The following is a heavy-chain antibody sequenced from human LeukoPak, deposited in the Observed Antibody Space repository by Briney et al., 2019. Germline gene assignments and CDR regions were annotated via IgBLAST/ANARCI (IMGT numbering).Heavy chain of an antibody. CDR2: ISSSSSYI. J-gene: IGHJ4*02. V-gene: IGHV3-21*01. CDR1: GFTFSSYS. Sequence: PGGSLRLSCAASGFTFSSYSMNWVRQAPGKGLEWVSSISSSSSYIYYADSVKGRFTISRDNAKNSLYLQMNNLRAEDTAVYYCARDPGAARPHFNYWGQGTLVTVSS. CDR3: ARDPGAARPHFNY. D-gene: IGHD6-6*01.